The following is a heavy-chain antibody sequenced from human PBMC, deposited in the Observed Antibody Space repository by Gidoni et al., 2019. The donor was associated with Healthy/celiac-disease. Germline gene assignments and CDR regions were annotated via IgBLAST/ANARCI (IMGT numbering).Heavy chain of an antibody. V-gene: IGHV5-51*01. CDR3: ARLTAGAAFDY. CDR1: GDSFTSYW. Sequence: EVQLVQSGAEVKKRGEPRKISGKGSGDSFTSYWIGWVRQRPGKGLDWRGIIYPGDSDTSYRPSFQGQGTISAEKSISTAYLQWSSLKASDTAMYYCARLTAGAAFDYWGQGTLVTVSS. CDR2: IYPGDSDT. D-gene: IGHD5-18*01. J-gene: IGHJ4*02.